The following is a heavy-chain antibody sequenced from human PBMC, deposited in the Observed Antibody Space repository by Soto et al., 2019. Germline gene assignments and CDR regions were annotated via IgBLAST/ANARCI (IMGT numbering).Heavy chain of an antibody. CDR3: AGSGYSSSWARYNWFDP. CDR1: GFTFSSYS. CDR2: ISSSSSYI. J-gene: IGHJ5*02. V-gene: IGHV3-21*01. Sequence: PGGSLRLSCAASGFTFSSYSMNWVRQAPGKGLEWVSSISSSSSYIYYADSVKGRFTISRDNAKNSLYLQMNSLRAEDTAVYYCAGSGYSSSWARYNWFDPWGQGTLVTVSS. D-gene: IGHD6-13*01.